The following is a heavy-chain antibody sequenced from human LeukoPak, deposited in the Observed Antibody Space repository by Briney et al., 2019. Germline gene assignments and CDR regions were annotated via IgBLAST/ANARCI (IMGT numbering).Heavy chain of an antibody. J-gene: IGHJ4*02. CDR2: IYYSGST. CDR1: GGSISSGDYY. D-gene: IGHD6-13*01. V-gene: IGHV4-30-4*01. Sequence: PSETLSLTCTVSGGSISSGDYYWSWIRQLPGKGLEWIGYIYYSGSTYYNPSLKSRVTISVDTSKNQFSLKLSSVTAADTAVYYCARGEGRRQQDYYFDYWGQGTLVTVSS. CDR3: ARGEGRRQQDYYFDY.